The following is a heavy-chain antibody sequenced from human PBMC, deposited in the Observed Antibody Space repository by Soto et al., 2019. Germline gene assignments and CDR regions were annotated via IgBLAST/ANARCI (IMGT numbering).Heavy chain of an antibody. CDR2: ISYDGSNK. CDR3: GRDPCGVRVCHFDY. V-gene: IGHV3-30-3*01. Sequence: QVQLVESGGGVVQPGRSLRLSCAASGFTFSSYAMHWVRQAPGKGLEWVAVISYDGSNKYYADSVKGRFTISRDNSKNTLYLQMNTLRAEDTAVYYCGRDPCGVRVCHFDYWGQGTLVTVSS. D-gene: IGHD3-10*01. J-gene: IGHJ4*02. CDR1: GFTFSSYA.